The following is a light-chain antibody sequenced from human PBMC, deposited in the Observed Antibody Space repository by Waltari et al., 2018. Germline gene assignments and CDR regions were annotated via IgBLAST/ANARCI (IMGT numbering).Light chain of an antibody. CDR2: WVS. CDR1: QIVLNTSNNKNY. J-gene: IGKJ5*01. CDR3: QKYLSAIT. V-gene: IGKV4-1*01. Sequence: IMMTKFTESLDVSLCEKDTLNCKYRQIVLNTSNNKNYLAWYQQKPGQHPKLLIYWVSTRQSGVPDRFSGSGSGSDFTLTIISLQAEDVAVDYCQKYLSAITF.